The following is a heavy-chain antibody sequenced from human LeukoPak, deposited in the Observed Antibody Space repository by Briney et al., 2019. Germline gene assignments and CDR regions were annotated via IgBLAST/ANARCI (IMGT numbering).Heavy chain of an antibody. CDR2: ISGSGGST. CDR3: AREVGDFDY. J-gene: IGHJ4*02. D-gene: IGHD3-16*01. V-gene: IGHV3-23*01. CDR1: GFTFSSYA. Sequence: GGSLRLSCAASGFTFSSYAMSWVRQAPGKGMEWVSVISGSGGSTYYADSVKGRFGISRDNSKNTLYLQMHTVRAEDTAVYYCAREVGDFDYWGQGTLVTVSS.